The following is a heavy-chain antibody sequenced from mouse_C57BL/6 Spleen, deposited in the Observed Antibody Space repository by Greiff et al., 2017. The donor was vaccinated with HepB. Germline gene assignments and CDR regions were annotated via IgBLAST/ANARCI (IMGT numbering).Heavy chain of an antibody. J-gene: IGHJ1*03. V-gene: IGHV1-80*01. Sequence: VQLQQSGAELVKPGASVKISCKASGYAFSSYWMNWVKQRPGKGLEWIGQIYPGDGDTNYNGKFKGKATLTADKSSSTAYMQLSSLTSEDSAVYFCARDYSNNWYFDVWGTGTTVTVSS. CDR2: IYPGDGDT. CDR3: ARDYSNNWYFDV. D-gene: IGHD2-5*01. CDR1: GYAFSSYW.